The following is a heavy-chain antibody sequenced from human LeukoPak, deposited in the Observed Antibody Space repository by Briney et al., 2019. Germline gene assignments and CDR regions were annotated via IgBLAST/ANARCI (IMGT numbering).Heavy chain of an antibody. D-gene: IGHD3-16*01. CDR3: VKDIVPYDSIWGPFDF. J-gene: IGHJ4*02. CDR2: IGGDGSSP. Sequence: PGGSLRLSCSPSGFTFSDYAMYWVRQAPGKGLEYVSSIGGDGSSPYYADSVEGRFTISRDNSKNTLYLQMSSLRTEDTALYYCVKDIVPYDSIWGPFDFWGQGTLVTVSS. CDR1: GFTFSDYA. V-gene: IGHV3-64D*06.